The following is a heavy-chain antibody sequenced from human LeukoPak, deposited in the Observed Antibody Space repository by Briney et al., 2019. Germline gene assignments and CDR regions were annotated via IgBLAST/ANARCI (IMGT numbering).Heavy chain of an antibody. D-gene: IGHD2-2*01. CDR1: GGSISSHY. J-gene: IGHJ6*03. CDR2: IYYGGST. V-gene: IGHV4-59*11. Sequence: SETLSLTCSVSGGSISSHYWSWIRQPPGKGLEWIGYIYYGGSTNYNPSLKSRVTISVDTSKNQFSLKLSSVTAADTAVYYCVRVGGCSSSTCSWKYYNYYMDVWGKGATVTVSS. CDR3: VRVGGCSSSTCSWKYYNYYMDV.